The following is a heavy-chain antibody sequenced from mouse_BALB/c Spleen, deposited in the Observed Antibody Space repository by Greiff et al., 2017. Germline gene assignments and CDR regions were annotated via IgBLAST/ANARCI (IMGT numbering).Heavy chain of an antibody. CDR3: TRYGNYGYYAMDY. CDR2: IRLKSDNYAT. Sequence: EVKVEESGGGLVQPGGSMKLSCVASGFTFSSYWMSWVRQSPEKGLEWVAEIRLKSDNYATHYAESVKGKFTISRDDSKSRLYLQMNSLRAEDTGIYYCTRYGNYGYYAMDYWGQGTSVTVSS. J-gene: IGHJ4*01. CDR1: GFTFSSYW. D-gene: IGHD2-1*01. V-gene: IGHV6-6*02.